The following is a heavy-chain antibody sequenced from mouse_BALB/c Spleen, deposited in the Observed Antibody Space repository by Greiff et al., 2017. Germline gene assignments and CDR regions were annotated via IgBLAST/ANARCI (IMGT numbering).Heavy chain of an antibody. CDR2: INPNNGGT. J-gene: IGHJ1*01. V-gene: IGHV1-18*01. CDR1: GYTFTDYN. CDR3: ARRDYYYYGSSYSHWYFDV. Sequence: EVQLQQSGPELVKPGASVKIPCKASGYTFTDYNMDWVKQSHGKSLEWIGDINPNNGGTIYNQKFKGKATLTVDKSSSTAYMELRSLTSEDTAVYYCARRDYYYYGSSYSHWYFDVWGAGTTVTVSS. D-gene: IGHD1-1*01.